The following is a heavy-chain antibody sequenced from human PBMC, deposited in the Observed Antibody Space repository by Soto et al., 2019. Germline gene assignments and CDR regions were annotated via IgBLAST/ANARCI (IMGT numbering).Heavy chain of an antibody. CDR3: ARSNDFWSGCYSGWFDP. Sequence: PSETLSLTCAVSGGSISSGGYSWSWIRQPPGKGLEWIGYIYHSGSTYYNPSLKSRVTISVDRSKNQFSLKLSSVTAADTAVYYCARSNDFWSGCYSGWFDPWGQGTLVTVSS. CDR1: GGSISSGGYS. V-gene: IGHV4-30-2*01. D-gene: IGHD3-3*01. CDR2: IYHSGST. J-gene: IGHJ5*02.